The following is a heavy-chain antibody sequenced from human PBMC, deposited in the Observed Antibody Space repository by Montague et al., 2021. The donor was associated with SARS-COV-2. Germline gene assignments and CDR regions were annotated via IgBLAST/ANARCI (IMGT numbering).Heavy chain of an antibody. Sequence: SLRLSCAASGFTFNIYWMTWVRQAPGKGPEWVANINEDGSNRQYVDFVRGRFTISRDNAKNSLFLQMDSLRVEYTAGYCARPPARALDIWGQGTVVTVS. CDR1: GFTFNIYW. CDR2: INEDGSNR. CDR3: ARPPARALDI. J-gene: IGHJ3*02. V-gene: IGHV3-7*01.